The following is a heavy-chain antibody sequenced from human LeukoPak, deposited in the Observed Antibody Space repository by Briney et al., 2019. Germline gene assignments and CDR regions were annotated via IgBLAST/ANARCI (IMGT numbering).Heavy chain of an antibody. J-gene: IGHJ6*02. Sequence: PGRSLRLSCAASGFTFSSYGMHWVRQAPGKGLEWVAVIWYDGSNKYYADSVKGRFTISRDNSKNTLYLQMNSLRAEDTAVYYCASPYSSSSYGMDVWGQGTTVTVSS. D-gene: IGHD6-6*01. V-gene: IGHV3-33*01. CDR3: ASPYSSSSYGMDV. CDR2: IWYDGSNK. CDR1: GFTFSSYG.